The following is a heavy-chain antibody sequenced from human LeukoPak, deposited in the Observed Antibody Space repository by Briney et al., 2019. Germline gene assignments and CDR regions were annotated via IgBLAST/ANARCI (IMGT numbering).Heavy chain of an antibody. V-gene: IGHV1-2*02. J-gene: IGHJ5*02. Sequence: ASVKVSCKASGYTFTGYYMHWMRQAPGQGLEWMGWINPNSGGTNYAQKFQGRVTMTRDTSISTAYMELSRLRSDVTAVYYCANWNCSSTSCYHNWFDPWGQGTLVTVSS. CDR3: ANWNCSSTSCYHNWFDP. D-gene: IGHD2-2*01. CDR2: INPNSGGT. CDR1: GYTFTGYY.